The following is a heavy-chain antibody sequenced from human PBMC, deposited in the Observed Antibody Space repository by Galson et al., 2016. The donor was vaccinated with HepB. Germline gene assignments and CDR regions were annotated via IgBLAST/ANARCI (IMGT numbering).Heavy chain of an antibody. D-gene: IGHD6-25*01. CDR3: ATKNGIATGFYYYGMDV. CDR1: GGTFSSYA. CDR2: IIPIFGTA. Sequence: SVKVSCKASGGTFSSYAISWVRQAPGQGLEWMGGIIPIFGTANYAQKFQGRVTMTADESTSTAYMELSSLRFEDTAVYYCATKNGIATGFYYYGMDVWGQGTTVTVSS. V-gene: IGHV1-69*13. J-gene: IGHJ6*02.